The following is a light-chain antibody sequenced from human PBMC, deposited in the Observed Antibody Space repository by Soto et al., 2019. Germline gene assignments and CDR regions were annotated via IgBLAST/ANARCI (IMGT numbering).Light chain of an antibody. J-gene: IGLJ2*01. Sequence: QSVLTQPRSVSGSPGQSVTISCTGTSSDVGGYNYVSWYQHHPGKAPKLMIYDVRERPSGVPDRFSGSKSGNTASLTISGLQAEDEADYYCCSYAGSHTVVFGGGTKLTVL. CDR1: SSDVGGYNY. V-gene: IGLV2-11*01. CDR3: CSYAGSHTVV. CDR2: DVR.